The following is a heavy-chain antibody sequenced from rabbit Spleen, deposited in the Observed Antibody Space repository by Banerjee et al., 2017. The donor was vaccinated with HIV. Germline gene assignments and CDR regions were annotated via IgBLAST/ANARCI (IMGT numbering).Heavy chain of an antibody. V-gene: IGHV1S45*01. CDR1: GFSFSNKAV. Sequence: QEQLVESGGGLVKPEGSLKLSCTASGFSFSNKAVMCWVRQAPGKGLEWIACINTYTGKSVYASWAKGRFTISKTSSTTVTLQMTTLTAADTATYFCARGLGGGDGFHLWGPGTLVTVS. CDR3: ARGLGGGDGFHL. J-gene: IGHJ4*01. D-gene: IGHD2-1*01. CDR2: INTYTGKS.